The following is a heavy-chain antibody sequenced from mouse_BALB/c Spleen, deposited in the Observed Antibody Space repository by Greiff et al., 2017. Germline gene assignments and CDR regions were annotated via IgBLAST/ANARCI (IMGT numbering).Heavy chain of an antibody. V-gene: IGHV1S34*01. CDR1: GYSFTGYY. Sequence: LVKTGASVKISCKASGYSFTGYYMHWVKQSHGKSLEWIGYISCYNGATSYNQKFKGKATFTVDTSSSTAYMQFNSLTSEDSAVYYSARSRYDYDDYYAMDYWGQGTSVTVSS. D-gene: IGHD2-4*01. J-gene: IGHJ4*01. CDR3: ARSRYDYDDYYAMDY. CDR2: ISCYNGAT.